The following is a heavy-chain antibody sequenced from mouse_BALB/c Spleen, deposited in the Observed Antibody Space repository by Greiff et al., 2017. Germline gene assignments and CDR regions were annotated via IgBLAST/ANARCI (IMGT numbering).Heavy chain of an antibody. V-gene: IGHV14-3*02. CDR2: IDPANGNT. CDR1: GFNIKDTY. J-gene: IGHJ4*01. D-gene: IGHD3-1*01. Sequence: VHVKQSGAELVKPGASVKLSCTASGFNIKDTYMHWVKQRPEQGLEWIGRIDPANGNTKYDPKFQGKATITADTSSNTAYLQLSSLTSEDTAVYYCARQLGPRWGQGTSVTVSS. CDR3: ARQLGPR.